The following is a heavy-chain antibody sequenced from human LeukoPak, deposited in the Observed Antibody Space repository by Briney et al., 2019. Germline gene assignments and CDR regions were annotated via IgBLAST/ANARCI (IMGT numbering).Heavy chain of an antibody. J-gene: IGHJ4*02. CDR2: ITPSGDST. CDR3: ARCYYGDYESWLDF. V-gene: IGHV1-46*01. Sequence: ASVKVSCKASGYTFTGYYMTWVRQAPGQGLEWMGIITPSGDSTTYAQKFQGRITMTRDTSTSTAYMELSSLRSDDTAMYYCARCYYGDYESWLDFWGQGTLVTVSS. D-gene: IGHD4-17*01. CDR1: GYTFTGYY.